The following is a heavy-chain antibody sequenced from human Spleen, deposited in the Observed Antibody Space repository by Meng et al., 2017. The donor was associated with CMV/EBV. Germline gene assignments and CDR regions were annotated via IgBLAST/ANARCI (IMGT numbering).Heavy chain of an antibody. CDR1: GGSISSYY. Sequence: SETLSLICTVSGGSISSYYWSWIRQPPGKALEWIGYISDRGRTNYNPSLRSRVTMSVVTSKNHFSLKLSSLTAADTAMYHCARNLEMGWFDPWGQGTLVTVSS. D-gene: IGHD1-1*01. CDR2: ISDRGRT. V-gene: IGHV4-59*01. J-gene: IGHJ5*02. CDR3: ARNLEMGWFDP.